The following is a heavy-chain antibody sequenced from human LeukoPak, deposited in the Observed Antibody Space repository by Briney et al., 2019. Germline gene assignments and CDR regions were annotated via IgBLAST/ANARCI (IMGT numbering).Heavy chain of an antibody. CDR2: INPNSGGT. D-gene: IGHD1-26*01. Sequence: SVKVSCKASGYTFNTFGITWVRQAPGQGLEWMGWINPNSGGTNYAQNFQGRVTMTRDTSISTAYMELNRLTSDDTAVYYCARLVLEGSGSWTPIEDYWGQGTLVTVSS. CDR1: GYTFNTFG. J-gene: IGHJ4*02. V-gene: IGHV1-2*02. CDR3: ARLVLEGSGSWTPIEDY.